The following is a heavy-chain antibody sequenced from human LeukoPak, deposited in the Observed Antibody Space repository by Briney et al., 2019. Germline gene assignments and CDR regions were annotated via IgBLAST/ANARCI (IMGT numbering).Heavy chain of an antibody. J-gene: IGHJ4*02. V-gene: IGHV3-30*18. CDR3: AKRIRGYNYGNFDY. D-gene: IGHD5-18*01. Sequence: GGSLRLSCAASGFTFSSYGMHWVRQAPGKGLEWVAIISYDGSNKYYADSVKGRFTISRDDSKNTLYLQMNSLRAEDTAVYYCAKRIRGYNYGNFDYWGQGTLVTVSS. CDR2: ISYDGSNK. CDR1: GFTFSSYG.